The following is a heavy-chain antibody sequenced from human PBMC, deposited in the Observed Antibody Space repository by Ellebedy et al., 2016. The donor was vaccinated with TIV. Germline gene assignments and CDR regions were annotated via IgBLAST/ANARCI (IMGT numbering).Heavy chain of an antibody. CDR3: ARFTAAGIFRAFDL. Sequence: GESLKISCAASGFDVSNTYTSWVRQAPGKGLEWISIIFSGDTTHYADSVRGRFTISRDNFKNIVYLQMDSLRAEDAAVYFCARFTAAGIFRAFDLWGQGTVVTVSS. D-gene: IGHD6-25*01. CDR2: IFSGDTT. J-gene: IGHJ3*01. CDR1: GFDVSNTY. V-gene: IGHV3-53*01.